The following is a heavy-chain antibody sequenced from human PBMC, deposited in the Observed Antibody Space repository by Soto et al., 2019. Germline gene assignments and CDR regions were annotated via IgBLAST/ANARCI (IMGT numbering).Heavy chain of an antibody. V-gene: IGHV4-31*03. Sequence: SETLSLACTVSGGSISRGGYYWGWIRQHPGKGLEWIGYIYYSGSTYYNPSLKSRVTISVDTSKNQFSLKLSSVTAADTAVYYCARDRFRGAAYYYGMDVWGQGTTVTVSS. D-gene: IGHD2-15*01. J-gene: IGHJ6*02. CDR2: IYYSGST. CDR1: GGSISRGGYY. CDR3: ARDRFRGAAYYYGMDV.